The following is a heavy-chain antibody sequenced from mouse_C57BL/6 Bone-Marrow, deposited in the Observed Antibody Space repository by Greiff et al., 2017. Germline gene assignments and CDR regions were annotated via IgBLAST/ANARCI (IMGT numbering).Heavy chain of an antibody. Sequence: EVQVVESGGGLVQPKGSLKLSCAASGFTFNTYAMHWVRQAPGKGLEWVARIRSKSSNYATYYADSVKDSFTISRDDSQSMLYLQMNNLKTEDTAMYYCVRQLRDGFYYYAMDYWGQGTSVTVSS. CDR2: IRSKSSNYAT. V-gene: IGHV10-3*01. D-gene: IGHD3-2*02. CDR1: GFTFNTYA. CDR3: VRQLRDGFYYYAMDY. J-gene: IGHJ4*01.